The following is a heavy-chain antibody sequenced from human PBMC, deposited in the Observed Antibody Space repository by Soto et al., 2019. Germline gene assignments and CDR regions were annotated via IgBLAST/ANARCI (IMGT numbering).Heavy chain of an antibody. J-gene: IGHJ4*02. CDR3: GKVLVGATGHTDSDS. CDR2: IDYNGVT. D-gene: IGHD2-15*01. Sequence: SETLSLTCTVSGAAIDSHYWGWIRQPPGRGLEWIGNIDYNGVTYSNPSLKSRVTISRDTSKNQFSLKLTSVTAADTALYYCGKVLVGATGHTDSDSWGPGTLVTVSS. V-gene: IGHV4-59*04. CDR1: GAAIDSHY.